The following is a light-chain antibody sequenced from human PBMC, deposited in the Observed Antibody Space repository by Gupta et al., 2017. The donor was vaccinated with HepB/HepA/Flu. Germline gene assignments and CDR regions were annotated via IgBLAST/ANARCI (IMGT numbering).Light chain of an antibody. Sequence: QSVLTQPPAVSGAPGQRVTISCTGTSSNIGAGYHVHWYQQFPGTVPRLLIHTNNNRPSGVPDRFSGSKSGASASLAITGLQAEDEAHYYCQFYDNSLSGSVFGGGTKVTVL. CDR1: SSNIGAGYH. V-gene: IGLV1-40*01. CDR2: TNN. CDR3: QFYDNSLSGSV. J-gene: IGLJ3*02.